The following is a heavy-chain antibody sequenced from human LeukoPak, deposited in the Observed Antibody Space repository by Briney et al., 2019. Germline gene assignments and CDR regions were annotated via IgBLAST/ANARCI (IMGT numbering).Heavy chain of an antibody. CDR2: INPNGGST. J-gene: IGHJ4*02. CDR3: ARAAGDSYGYRYFFDY. CDR1: GYTFTSYY. V-gene: IGHV1-46*01. D-gene: IGHD5-18*01. Sequence: ASVKVSCTASGYTFTSYYIHWVRQAPGQGLEWMGLINPNGGSTSYAQKFQGRVTMTRDTSTSTVYMELSSLRSEDTAVYYCARAAGDSYGYRYFFDYWDQGTLVTVSS.